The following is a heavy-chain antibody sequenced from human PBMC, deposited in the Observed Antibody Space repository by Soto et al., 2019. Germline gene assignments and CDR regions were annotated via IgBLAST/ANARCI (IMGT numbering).Heavy chain of an antibody. Sequence: PSETLSLTCGVSGDSISNSRFYWAWIRQPPGEGLEWIGSIYHTGNAYYNPSLKSRVTMSVDTSKNQFSLKVTSVTAADTALYYCARDYFDSSDYTTNWFDPWGQGTLVTVSS. V-gene: IGHV4-39*01. J-gene: IGHJ5*02. CDR1: GDSISNSRFY. CDR3: ARDYFDSSDYTTNWFDP. CDR2: IYHTGNA. D-gene: IGHD3-22*01.